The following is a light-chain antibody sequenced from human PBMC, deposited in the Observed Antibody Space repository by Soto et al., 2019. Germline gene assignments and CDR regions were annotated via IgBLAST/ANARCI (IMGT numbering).Light chain of an antibody. CDR2: TAS. Sequence: EIVMTQSPATLSVSPGDRATLSCRASQSVSDYLAWYQQTPGQPPRLLIYTASTRATGIPARFSGSGSGTEFTLTISSLQSEDFAVYYCQQFSNWPRTFGQGTRVEIK. CDR3: QQFSNWPRT. J-gene: IGKJ1*01. CDR1: QSVSDY. V-gene: IGKV3-15*01.